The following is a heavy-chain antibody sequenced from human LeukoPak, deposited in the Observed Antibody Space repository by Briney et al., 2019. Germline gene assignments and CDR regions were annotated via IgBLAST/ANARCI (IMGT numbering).Heavy chain of an antibody. CDR2: VYYSGKT. J-gene: IGHJ5*02. D-gene: IGHD6-13*01. V-gene: IGHV4-39*07. Sequence: SETLSLTCAVSGGSLITANFFWGWIRQPPGKGLEWIGSVYYSGKTYYNPSLKSRVSISVDTSKNQFSLRLTSVTAADTAVYYCARSYSSKGNWFDPWGQGTLVTVSS. CDR1: GGSLITANFF. CDR3: ARSYSSKGNWFDP.